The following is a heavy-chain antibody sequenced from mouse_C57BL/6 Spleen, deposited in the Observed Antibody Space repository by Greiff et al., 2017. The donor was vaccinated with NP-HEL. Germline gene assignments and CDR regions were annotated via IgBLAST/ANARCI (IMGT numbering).Heavy chain of an antibody. V-gene: IGHV1-76*01. Sequence: VNVVESGAELVRPGASVKLSCKASGYTFTDYYINWVKQRPGQGLEWIARIYPGSGNTYYNEKFKGKATLTAEKSSSTAYMQLSSLTSEDSAVYFCAREGLRYFDYWGQGTTLTVSS. CDR2: IYPGSGNT. CDR3: AREGLRYFDY. D-gene: IGHD3-1*01. CDR1: GYTFTDYY. J-gene: IGHJ2*01.